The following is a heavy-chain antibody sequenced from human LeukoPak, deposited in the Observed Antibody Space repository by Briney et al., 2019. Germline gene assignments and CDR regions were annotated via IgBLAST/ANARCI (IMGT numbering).Heavy chain of an antibody. V-gene: IGHV3-23*01. CDR1: GFTFCSYA. Sequence: GGSLRLSCAASGFTFCSYAMIGVREAPGEGVECGSAISGSGGSTYYADSVKGRFTISRDNSKNTLYLQMNSLRAEDTAVYYCAKGSYYDSSGPYYFDYWGQGTLVTVSS. CDR2: ISGSGGST. J-gene: IGHJ4*02. D-gene: IGHD3-22*01. CDR3: AKGSYYDSSGPYYFDY.